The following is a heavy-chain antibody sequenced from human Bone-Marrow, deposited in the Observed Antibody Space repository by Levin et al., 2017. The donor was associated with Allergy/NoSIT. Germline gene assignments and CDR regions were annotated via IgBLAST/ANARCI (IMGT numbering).Heavy chain of an antibody. J-gene: IGHJ4*02. Sequence: ESLKISCAVDGGSFTGYFWTWIRQPPGEGAEWIGEINHSGSTKYNPSLTSRVTISVDTSKKEFSLNLSSVTAADTAVFYCARGGRWSFSYYFDYWGQGTRVTVSS. CDR1: GGSFTGYF. CDR3: ARGGRWSFSYYFDY. D-gene: IGHD3-10*01. V-gene: IGHV4-34*01. CDR2: INHSGST.